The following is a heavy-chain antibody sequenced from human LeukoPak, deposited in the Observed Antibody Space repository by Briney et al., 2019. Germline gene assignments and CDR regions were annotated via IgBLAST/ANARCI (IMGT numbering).Heavy chain of an antibody. CDR3: AAGPRGWFDP. J-gene: IGHJ5*02. Sequence: PSETLSLTCAVYGGSFSGYYWSWIRQPPGKGLEWIGEINHSGSTNYNPSLKSRVTISVDTSKNQFSLKLSSVTAADTAVYYCAAGPRGWFDPWGQETLVTVSS. V-gene: IGHV4-34*01. D-gene: IGHD6-25*01. CDR2: INHSGST. CDR1: GGSFSGYY.